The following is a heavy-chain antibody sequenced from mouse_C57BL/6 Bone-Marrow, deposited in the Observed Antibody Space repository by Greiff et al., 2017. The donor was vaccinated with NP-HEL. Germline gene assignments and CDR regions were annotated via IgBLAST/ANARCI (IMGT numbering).Heavy chain of an antibody. J-gene: IGHJ3*01. D-gene: IGHD2-4*01. V-gene: IGHV1-55*01. CDR3: ARPYDYDEAWFAY. CDR1: GYTFTSYW. Sequence: QVQLQQPGAELVKPGASVKMSCKASGYTFTSYWITWVKQRPGQGLEWIGDIYPGSGSTNYNEKFKSKATLTVDTSSSTAYMQLSSLTSEDSAVYYCARPYDYDEAWFAYWGQGTLVTVSA. CDR2: IYPGSGST.